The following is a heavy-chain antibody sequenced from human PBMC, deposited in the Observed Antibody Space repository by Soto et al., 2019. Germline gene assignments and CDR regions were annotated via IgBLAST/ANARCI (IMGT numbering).Heavy chain of an antibody. CDR3: VRPQAATSMYQWLDL. D-gene: IGHD2-15*01. CDR2: IYHSGNT. J-gene: IGHJ5*01. CDR1: GGPISSSSYY. Sequence: PSETLSLTCTVSGGPISSSSYYWGWIRQPPGKGLEWIGSIYHSGNTYYNPSLKRRVTISVDTSKNQFSLRLTSVTAADTDVYYRVRPQAATSMYQWLDLWGRGTQVT. V-gene: IGHV4-39*01.